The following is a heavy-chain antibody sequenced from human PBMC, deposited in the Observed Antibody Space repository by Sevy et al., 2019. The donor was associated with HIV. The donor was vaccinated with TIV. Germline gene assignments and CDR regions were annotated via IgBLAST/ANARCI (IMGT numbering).Heavy chain of an antibody. J-gene: IGHJ4*02. CDR2: ISYDGSNK. CDR1: GFTFSSYA. V-gene: IGHV3-30-3*01. CDR3: AGDGVNWGPRGYFDY. Sequence: GGSLRLSCAASGFTFSSYAMHWVRQAPGKGLEWVAVISYDGSNKYYADSVKGRFTISRDNSKNTLYLQMNSLRAEDTAVYYCAGDGVNWGPRGYFDYWGQGTLVTVSS. D-gene: IGHD7-27*01.